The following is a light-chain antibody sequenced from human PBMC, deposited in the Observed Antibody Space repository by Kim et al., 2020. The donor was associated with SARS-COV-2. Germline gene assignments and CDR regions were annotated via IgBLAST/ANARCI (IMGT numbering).Light chain of an antibody. V-gene: IGLV3-25*03. CDR1: ALSKQY. Sequence: SYELTQPPSVSVSPGQTASITCSGDALSKQYVYWYQQRPGQAPLLVIYKDIDRPSGIPGRFSGSSSGTTVTLTISGVQAEDEADYYCQSADTSGTYEVFG. CDR3: QSADTSGTYEV. CDR2: KDI. J-gene: IGLJ3*02.